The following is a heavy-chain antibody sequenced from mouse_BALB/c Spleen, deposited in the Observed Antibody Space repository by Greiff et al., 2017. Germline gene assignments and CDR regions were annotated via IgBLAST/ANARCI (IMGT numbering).Heavy chain of an antibody. V-gene: IGHV1-9*01. CDR2: ILPGSGST. J-gene: IGHJ3*01. Sequence: VQLQQSGAELMKPGASVKISCKATGYTFSSYWIEWVKQRPGHGLEWIGEILPGSGSTNYNEKFKGKATFTADTSSNTAYMQLSSLTSEDSAVYYCAREGLYYGYVDGGQGTLVTVSA. CDR1: GYTFSSYW. CDR3: AREGLYYGYVD. D-gene: IGHD1-2*01.